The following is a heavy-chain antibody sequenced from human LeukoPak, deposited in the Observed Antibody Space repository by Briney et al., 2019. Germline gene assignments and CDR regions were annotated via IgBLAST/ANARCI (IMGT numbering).Heavy chain of an antibody. V-gene: IGHV1-69*13. CDR3: ARNYYDSSGYYRPFDY. Sequence: ASVKVSCKASGGTSSSYAISWVRQAPGQGLEWMGGIIPIFGTANYAQKFQGRVTITADESTSTAYMELSSLRSEDTAVYYCARNYYDSSGYYRPFDYWGQGTLVTVSS. J-gene: IGHJ4*02. CDR2: IIPIFGTA. CDR1: GGTSSSYA. D-gene: IGHD3-22*01.